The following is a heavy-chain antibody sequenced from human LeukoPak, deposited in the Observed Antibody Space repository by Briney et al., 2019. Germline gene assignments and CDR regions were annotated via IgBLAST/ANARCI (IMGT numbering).Heavy chain of an antibody. D-gene: IGHD3-9*01. V-gene: IGHV4-61*01. Sequence: SETLSLTCTVSGDSVSSGSYYRSWIRQPPGKGLEWIGYIYYSGSTNYNPSLKSRVTISVDTSKNQFSLKLSSVTAADTAVYYCARVGYYDILTGYFYYFDYWGQGTLVTVSS. J-gene: IGHJ4*02. CDR2: IYYSGST. CDR3: ARVGYYDILTGYFYYFDY. CDR1: GDSVSSGSYY.